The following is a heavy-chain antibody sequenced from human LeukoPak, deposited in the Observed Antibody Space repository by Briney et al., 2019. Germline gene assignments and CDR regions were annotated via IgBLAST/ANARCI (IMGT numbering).Heavy chain of an antibody. CDR3: ARTRMATITGAFDI. D-gene: IGHD5-24*01. Sequence: PGGSLRLSCAASGFTFSSYSMNWVRQAPGKGLEWVSSISSSSSYIYYADSVKGRFTISRDNAKNSLYLQMNSLRAEDTAVYYCARTRMATITGAFDIWGQGTMVTVSS. J-gene: IGHJ3*02. CDR2: ISSSSSYI. CDR1: GFTFSSYS. V-gene: IGHV3-21*01.